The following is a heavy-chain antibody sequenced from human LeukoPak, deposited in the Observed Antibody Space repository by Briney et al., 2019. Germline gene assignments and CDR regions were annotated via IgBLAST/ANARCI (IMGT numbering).Heavy chain of an antibody. CDR1: GFIVSSNY. CDR3: ALGRDCSSSSCASDPFDY. J-gene: IGHJ4*02. D-gene: IGHD2-2*01. V-gene: IGHV3-53*01. Sequence: GGSLRLSCAASGFIVSSNYMSWVRQAPGKGLEWASVIYSGGATHYADSVKGRFTISRDNSKNTLFLQMNSLRAEDTAVYYCALGRDCSSSSCASDPFDYWGQGTLVTVSS. CDR2: IYSGGAT.